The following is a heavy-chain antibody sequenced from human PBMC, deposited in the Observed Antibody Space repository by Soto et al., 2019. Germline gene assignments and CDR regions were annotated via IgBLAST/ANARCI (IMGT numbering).Heavy chain of an antibody. J-gene: IGHJ5*02. V-gene: IGHV4-39*01. D-gene: IGHD3-10*01. CDR1: GGSIGSYY. Sequence: PSETLSLTCSVSGGSIGSYYWGWIRQPPGKGLEWIGSIYYSGSTYYNPSLKSRVTISVDTSKNQFSLKLSSVTAADTAVYYCARHAQGPQRGNLIRRGTENWFYPLSQGTLVTVCS. CDR3: ARHAQGPQRGNLIRRGTENWFYP. CDR2: IYYSGST.